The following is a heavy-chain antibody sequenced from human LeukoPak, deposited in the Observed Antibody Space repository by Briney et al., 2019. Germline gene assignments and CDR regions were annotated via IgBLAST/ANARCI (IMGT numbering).Heavy chain of an antibody. CDR1: GYTFTNHG. Sequence: ASVKVSCKASGYTFTNHGFSWVRQAPGQGLEWMGSITTYNGDTNYAQKFQGRVTMTTDTSTSTAYMELRSLRSDDTAVYYCARRMNSGSYYPSYYFDSWGQGTLVTVSS. CDR3: ARRMNSGSYYPSYYFDS. D-gene: IGHD3-10*01. V-gene: IGHV1-18*01. J-gene: IGHJ4*02. CDR2: ITTYNGDT.